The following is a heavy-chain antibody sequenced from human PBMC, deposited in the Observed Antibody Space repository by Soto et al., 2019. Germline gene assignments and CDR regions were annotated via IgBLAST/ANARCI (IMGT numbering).Heavy chain of an antibody. CDR3: ARVAQAITILHLPYFDY. V-gene: IGHV3-7*01. J-gene: IGHJ4*02. Sequence: GGSLRLSCAASGFTFSSYWMSWVRQAPGKGLEWVANIKQDGSEKYYVDSVKGRFTISRDNAKNSLYLQMNSLRAEDTAVYYCARVAQAITILHLPYFDYWGQGTLVTVSS. CDR1: GFTFSSYW. CDR2: IKQDGSEK. D-gene: IGHD3-3*01.